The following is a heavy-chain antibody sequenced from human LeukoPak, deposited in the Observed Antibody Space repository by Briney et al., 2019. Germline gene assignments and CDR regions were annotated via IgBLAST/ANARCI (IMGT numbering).Heavy chain of an antibody. V-gene: IGHV3-74*01. CDR1: GFTFSNYY. CDR2: IKNAGTDT. Sequence: GGSLRLSCVGSGFTFSNYYMYWVRQAPGKGLVWVSRIKNAGTDTIYADSVKGRFTVSRDNAKNTVYLQMNSLRAEDTAVYYCARGGYGHNMDVWGEGTTVTVSS. J-gene: IGHJ6*03. D-gene: IGHD3-10*01. CDR3: ARGGYGHNMDV.